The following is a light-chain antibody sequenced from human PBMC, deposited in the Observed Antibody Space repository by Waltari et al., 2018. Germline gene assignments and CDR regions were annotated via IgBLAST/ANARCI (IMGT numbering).Light chain of an antibody. CDR1: QSVNNY. CDR2: DAS. V-gene: IGKV3-11*01. J-gene: IGKJ3*01. Sequence: VLTQSPATLSLSPGEKAPLSCRASQSVNNYLAWYQEKPGQAPRLLIYDASNRSTGIPGRFSGSGSGTDFTLTISSLEPEDFAVYYCQQRSNWPRFTFGPGTRVDIK. CDR3: QQRSNWPRFT.